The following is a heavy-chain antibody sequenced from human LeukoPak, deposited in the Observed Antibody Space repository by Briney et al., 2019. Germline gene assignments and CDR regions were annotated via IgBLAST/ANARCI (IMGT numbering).Heavy chain of an antibody. J-gene: IGHJ4*02. CDR3: ARISGWYRGYFDY. CDR1: GFTFDDYA. D-gene: IGHD6-19*01. V-gene: IGHV3-9*01. Sequence: GGSLRLSCAASGFTFDDYAMHWVRQAPGKGLEWVSSISWNSGSIGYADSVKGRFTISRDNAKNSLYLQMNSLRAEDTAVYYCARISGWYRGYFDYWGQGTLVTVSS. CDR2: ISWNSGSI.